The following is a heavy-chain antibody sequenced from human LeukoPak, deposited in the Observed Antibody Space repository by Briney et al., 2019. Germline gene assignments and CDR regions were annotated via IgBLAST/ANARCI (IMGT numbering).Heavy chain of an antibody. Sequence: PGGSLRLSCAASGFTFSSYAMHWVRQAPGKGLEWVAVISYDGSNKYYADSVKGRFTISRDNSKNTLYLQMNSLRAEDTAVYYCARDEDIVVVVAATPGGAFDIWGQGTMVTVSS. J-gene: IGHJ3*02. V-gene: IGHV3-30-3*01. CDR1: GFTFSSYA. D-gene: IGHD2-15*01. CDR2: ISYDGSNK. CDR3: ARDEDIVVVVAATPGGAFDI.